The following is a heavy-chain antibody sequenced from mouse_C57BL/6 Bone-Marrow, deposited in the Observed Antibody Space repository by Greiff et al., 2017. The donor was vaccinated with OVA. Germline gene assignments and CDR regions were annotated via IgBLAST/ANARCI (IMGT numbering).Heavy chain of an antibody. D-gene: IGHD1-1*01. Sequence: VQLQQPGTELVKPGASVKLSCKASGYTFTSYWMHWVKQRPGQGLEWIGNINPSNGGSNYNEKFKSKATLTVDKSSSTAYMQLSSLTSEDSAVYYCARSPFYYYGSSYWYFDVWGTGTTVTVSS. J-gene: IGHJ1*03. CDR1: GYTFTSYW. CDR2: INPSNGGS. CDR3: ARSPFYYYGSSYWYFDV. V-gene: IGHV1-53*01.